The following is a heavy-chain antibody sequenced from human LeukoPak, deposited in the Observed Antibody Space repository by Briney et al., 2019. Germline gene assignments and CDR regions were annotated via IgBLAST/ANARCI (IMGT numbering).Heavy chain of an antibody. CDR3: ASENDYSNLLGY. CDR2: ISSSSSYI. Sequence: GGSLRLSCAASGFTFSSYSMNWVRQAPGKGLEWVSSISSSSSYIYYADSVKGRFTISRDNAKNSLYLQMNSLRAEDTAVYYCASENDYSNLLGYWGQGTLVTVSS. J-gene: IGHJ4*02. D-gene: IGHD4-11*01. V-gene: IGHV3-21*01. CDR1: GFTFSSYS.